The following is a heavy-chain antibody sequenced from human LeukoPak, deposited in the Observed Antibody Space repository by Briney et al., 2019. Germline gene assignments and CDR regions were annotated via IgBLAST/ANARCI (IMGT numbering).Heavy chain of an antibody. CDR2: IRSDGSSK. CDR3: AKWSGDYPSYYLDY. Sequence: GGSLRLSCAASGVTLSPYGMHWVRQAPGKGLEWVALIRSDGSSKNYADSVKGRFTISRDASKNTVYLQMNSLRAEDTAVYSCAKWSGDYPSYYLDYWGQGTLVTVSS. J-gene: IGHJ4*02. V-gene: IGHV3-30*02. D-gene: IGHD4-17*01. CDR1: GVTLSPYG.